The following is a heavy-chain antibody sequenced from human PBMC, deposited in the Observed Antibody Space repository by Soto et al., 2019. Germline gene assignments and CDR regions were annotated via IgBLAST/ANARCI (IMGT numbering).Heavy chain of an antibody. V-gene: IGHV3-23*01. CDR2: ISGSGGST. Sequence: GGSLRLSCAASGFTFSSYAMSWVRQAPGKGLEWVSAISGSGGSTYYADSVKGRFTISRDNSKNTLYLQMNSLRAEDTVVYYCAKWDPYDFWSGYWPATDSFDYWGQGTLVTVSS. CDR1: GFTFSSYA. CDR3: AKWDPYDFWSGYWPATDSFDY. J-gene: IGHJ4*02. D-gene: IGHD3-3*01.